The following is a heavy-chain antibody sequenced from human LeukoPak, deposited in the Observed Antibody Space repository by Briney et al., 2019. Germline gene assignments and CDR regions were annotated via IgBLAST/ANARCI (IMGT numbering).Heavy chain of an antibody. J-gene: IGHJ3*01. Sequence: GGSLRLSCAASGFTLSSYSMNWVRQAPGKGLEWVSSITSSSFTIYYADSVKGRFTISRDNAKNSLYLQMNSLRAEDTAVYYCARDGAYSSSVCAFDVWGQGTMVTVSS. CDR1: GFTLSSYS. D-gene: IGHD6-6*01. V-gene: IGHV3-48*01. CDR3: ARDGAYSSSVCAFDV. CDR2: ITSSSFTI.